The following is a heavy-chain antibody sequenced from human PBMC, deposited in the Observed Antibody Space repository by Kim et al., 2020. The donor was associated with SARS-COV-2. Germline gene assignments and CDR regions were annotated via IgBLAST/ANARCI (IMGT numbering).Heavy chain of an antibody. J-gene: IGHJ4*02. CDR3: ARGSGAGN. V-gene: IGHV3-7*03. CDR2: IKQDGSEK. CDR1: GFTFSSHW. D-gene: IGHD6-25*01. Sequence: GGSLRLSCAASGFTFSSHWMSWVRQAPGKGLEGVASIKQDGSEKYYVDSVKGRFTISRDNAKNSLYLQMDTLRADDTAVYYCARGSGAGNWGQGTLVTVSS.